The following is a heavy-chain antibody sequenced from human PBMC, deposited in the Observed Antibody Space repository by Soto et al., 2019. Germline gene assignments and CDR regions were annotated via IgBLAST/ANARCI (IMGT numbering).Heavy chain of an antibody. Sequence: GESLKISCKGSGYSFTSHWIGWVGQMPGKGLEWMGIIYPGDSDTRYSPSFQGQVTISADKSISTAYLQWSSLKASDTAMYYCARRAATWSTSMVTSYFDYWGQGTLVTVSS. CDR1: GYSFTSHW. D-gene: IGHD5-18*01. CDR3: ARRAATWSTSMVTSYFDY. CDR2: IYPGDSDT. V-gene: IGHV5-51*01. J-gene: IGHJ4*02.